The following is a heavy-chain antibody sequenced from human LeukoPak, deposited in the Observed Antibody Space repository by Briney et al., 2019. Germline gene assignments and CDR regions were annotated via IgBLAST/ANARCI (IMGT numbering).Heavy chain of an antibody. J-gene: IGHJ6*02. CDR1: GGSISSGDYY. CDR3: ARVPAEVGVYYYGMDV. CDR2: IYYSGST. D-gene: IGHD3-16*01. V-gene: IGHV4-30-4*02. Sequence: SETLSLTCTVSGGSISSGDYYWSWIRQPPGKGLEWIGYIYYSGSTYYNPSLKSRVTISVDTSKNQFSLKLSSVTAADTAVYYCARVPAEVGVYYYGMDVWGQGTTVTVS.